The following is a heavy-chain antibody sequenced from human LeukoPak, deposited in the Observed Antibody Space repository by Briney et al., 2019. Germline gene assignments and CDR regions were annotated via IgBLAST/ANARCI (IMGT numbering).Heavy chain of an antibody. CDR3: ARDGDYTIDY. Sequence: KASETLSVTCAVYGGSFSGYYWSWIRQPPGKGLEWIGEINHSGSTNYNPSLKSRVTISVDTSKNQFSLKLSSVTAADTAVYYCARDGDYTIDYWGQGTLVTVSS. D-gene: IGHD4-17*01. J-gene: IGHJ4*02. CDR1: GGSFSGYY. V-gene: IGHV4-34*01. CDR2: INHSGST.